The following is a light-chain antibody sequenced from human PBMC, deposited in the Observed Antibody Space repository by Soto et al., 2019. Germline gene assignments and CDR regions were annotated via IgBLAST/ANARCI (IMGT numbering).Light chain of an antibody. J-gene: IGLJ1*01. CDR3: GAWDDSLNGYV. V-gene: IGLV1-44*01. CDR1: SSNIGSNA. Sequence: QSVLTQPPSAPGTPGQRVTISCSGSSSNIGSNAVNWYQHLPGAAPKLLIYGNNQRPSGVPDRFSGSKSGTSASLAISGLQSEDEADYYCGAWDDSLNGYVFGTGTKVTVL. CDR2: GNN.